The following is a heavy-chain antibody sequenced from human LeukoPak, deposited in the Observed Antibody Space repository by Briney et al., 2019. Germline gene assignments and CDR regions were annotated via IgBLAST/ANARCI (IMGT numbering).Heavy chain of an antibody. CDR3: ARDSPAVSGRYNS. Sequence: ASVKVSCKASGYTFIGCYLHWVRQAPGQGLEWMGWINPNTGDTNYAQNFQGRVTMTRDSSITTAYMELSSLRSDDTAVYYCARDSPAVSGRYNSWGQGTLVTVSS. D-gene: IGHD6-19*01. V-gene: IGHV1-2*02. J-gene: IGHJ4*02. CDR1: GYTFIGCY. CDR2: INPNTGDT.